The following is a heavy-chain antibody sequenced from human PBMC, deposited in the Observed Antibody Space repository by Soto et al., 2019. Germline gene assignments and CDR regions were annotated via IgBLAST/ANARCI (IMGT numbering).Heavy chain of an antibody. CDR2: INPDGGTT. J-gene: IGHJ4*02. V-gene: IGHV1-46*01. Sequence: QVQLVQSGAEVKKPGASVKVSCQASGYNFISQYMYWVRQPPGQGLEWMGIINPDGGTTNYAPKFEGKTPWTGAPSTTKWSMELETRDVNDPAANYGGTGPPSGWENLDSWGQGTLVTVSS. CDR1: GYNFISQY. D-gene: IGHD6-19*01. CDR3: GTGPPSGWENLDS.